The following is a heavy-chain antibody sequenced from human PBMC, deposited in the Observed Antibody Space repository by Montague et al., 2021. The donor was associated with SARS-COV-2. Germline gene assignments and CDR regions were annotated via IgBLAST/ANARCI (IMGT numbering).Heavy chain of an antibody. CDR2: INHSGST. CDR3: ARVRYYGSGTALGMDV. J-gene: IGHJ6*02. Sequence: SETLSLTCAVYGGSFSDYYWSWIRQPPGKGLEWIGEINHSGSTNYNPSLKSRVTISVDTSKNQFSRKLSSVTAADTAVYYCARVRYYGSGTALGMDVWGQGTTVTVSS. CDR1: GGSFSDYY. D-gene: IGHD3-10*01. V-gene: IGHV4-34*01.